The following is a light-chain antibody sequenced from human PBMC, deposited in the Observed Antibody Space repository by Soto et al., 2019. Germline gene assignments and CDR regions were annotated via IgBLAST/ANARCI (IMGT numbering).Light chain of an antibody. Sequence: QSVLAQPASVSGSPGQSITISCTGTSSDVGGYNYVSWYQQQPGKAPKFMIYDVTNRPSGVSNRFSGSKSGNTASLTISGLQAEDEADYYCCSYTTSNTRQIVFGTGTKVNGL. J-gene: IGLJ1*01. CDR1: SSDVGGYNY. V-gene: IGLV2-14*01. CDR2: DVT. CDR3: CSYTTSNTRQIV.